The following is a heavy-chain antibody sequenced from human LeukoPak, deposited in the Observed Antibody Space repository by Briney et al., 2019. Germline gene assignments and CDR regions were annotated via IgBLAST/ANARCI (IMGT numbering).Heavy chain of an antibody. Sequence: PSETLSLTCSVSGGSINNNNYYWAWIRQPPGKGLEYLGSIHYSGSTYYNPSLKSRVTISLDTSNNQFSLKLSSVTAADTAVYYCARHDPMDVWGQGTTVTDSS. CDR3: ARHDPMDV. V-gene: IGHV4-39*01. CDR2: IHYSGST. J-gene: IGHJ6*02. CDR1: GGSINNNNYY.